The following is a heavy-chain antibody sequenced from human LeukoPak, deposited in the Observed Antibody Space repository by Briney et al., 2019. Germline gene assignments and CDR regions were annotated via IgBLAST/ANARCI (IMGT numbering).Heavy chain of an antibody. D-gene: IGHD3-10*01. V-gene: IGHV4-59*12. CDR3: ARGRHYYGSGSYYADQIFDY. Sequence: PSETLSLTCTVSGGSISSYYWSWIRQPPGKGLEWIGYIYHSGSTYYNPSLKSRVTISVDRSKNQFSLKLSSVTAADTAVYYCARGRHYYGSGSYYADQIFDYWGQGTLVTVSS. J-gene: IGHJ4*02. CDR1: GGSISSYY. CDR2: IYHSGST.